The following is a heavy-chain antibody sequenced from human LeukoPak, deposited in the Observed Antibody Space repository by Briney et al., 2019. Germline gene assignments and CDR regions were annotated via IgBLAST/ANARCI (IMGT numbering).Heavy chain of an antibody. CDR2: ISSSGSTI. V-gene: IGHV3-48*03. Sequence: GSLRLSCAASGFTFSSYEMNWVRQAPGKGLEWVSYISSSGSTIYYADSVKGRFTISRDNAKNSLYLQMNSLRAEDTAVYYCARVSSIAAAGIPDYWGQGTLVTVSS. J-gene: IGHJ4*02. CDR1: GFTFSSYE. CDR3: ARVSSIAAAGIPDY. D-gene: IGHD6-13*01.